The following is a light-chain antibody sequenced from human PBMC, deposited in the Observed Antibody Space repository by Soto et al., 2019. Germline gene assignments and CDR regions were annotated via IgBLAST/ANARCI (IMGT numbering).Light chain of an antibody. CDR3: QQAGAFPLT. CDR1: QGVASW. CDR2: TAS. V-gene: IGKV1-12*01. J-gene: IGKJ4*01. Sequence: DIQMTQSPSSVSASIGDRVTITCRASQGVASWLAWFQQKPGKAPNLLIHTASTLQTGVPSRFSGGGSGTDFTLTISSLQPDDFATYYCQQAGAFPLTYGGGTRVEIK.